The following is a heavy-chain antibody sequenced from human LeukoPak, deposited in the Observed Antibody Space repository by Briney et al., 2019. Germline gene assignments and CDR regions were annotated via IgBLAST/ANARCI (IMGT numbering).Heavy chain of an antibody. J-gene: IGHJ4*02. CDR1: GGSISSSSYY. Sequence: PSETLSLTCTVSGGSISSSSYYWGWIRQPPGKGLEWFGSIYYSGSTYYNPSLKSRVTISVDTSKNQFSLKLSSVTAADTAVYYCARSTTEPLDYWGQGTLVTVSS. D-gene: IGHD1-1*01. CDR2: IYYSGST. V-gene: IGHV4-39*01. CDR3: ARSTTEPLDY.